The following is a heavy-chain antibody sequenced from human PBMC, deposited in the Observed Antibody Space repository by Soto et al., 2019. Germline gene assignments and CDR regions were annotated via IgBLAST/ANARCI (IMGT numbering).Heavy chain of an antibody. CDR2: IYYSGST. V-gene: IGHV4-61*01. CDR3: AREGLLRWFDP. J-gene: IGHJ5*02. CDR1: GGSVSSGSYY. Sequence: QVQLQESGPGLVKPSETLSLTCTVSGGSVSSGSYYWSWIRQPPGKGLEWLGYIYYSGSTNYNPSLKSRVTIAVDTAKNQFSLKLSSVTAAHTAVYYCAREGLLRWFDPWGQGTLVTVSS.